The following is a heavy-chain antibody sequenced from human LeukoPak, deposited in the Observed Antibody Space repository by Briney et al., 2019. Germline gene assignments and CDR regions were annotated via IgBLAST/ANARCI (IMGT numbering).Heavy chain of an antibody. CDR2: ISSSSSYI. CDR3: ARDGGPIVPAAPSFDY. V-gene: IGHV3-21*01. Sequence: GGSLRLSCAASGFTFSSYAMSWVRQAPGKGLEWVSSISSSSSYIYYADSVKGRFTISRDNAKNSLYLQMNSLRAEDTAVYYCARDGGPIVPAAPSFDYWGQGTLVTVSS. J-gene: IGHJ4*02. CDR1: GFTFSSYA. D-gene: IGHD2-2*01.